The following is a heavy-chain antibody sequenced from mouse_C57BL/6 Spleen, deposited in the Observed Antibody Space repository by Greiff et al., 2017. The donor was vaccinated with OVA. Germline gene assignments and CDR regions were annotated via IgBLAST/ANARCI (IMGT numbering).Heavy chain of an antibody. CDR3: ARLTGDSDWYFDV. Sequence: VKLMESGAELARPGASVKLSCKASGYTFTSYGISWVKQRTGQGLEWIGEIYPRSGNTYYNEKFKGKATLTADKSSSTAYMELRSLTSEDSAVYFCARLTGDSDWYFDVWGTGTTVTVSS. V-gene: IGHV1-81*01. CDR1: GYTFTSYG. J-gene: IGHJ1*03. CDR2: IYPRSGNT. D-gene: IGHD4-1*01.